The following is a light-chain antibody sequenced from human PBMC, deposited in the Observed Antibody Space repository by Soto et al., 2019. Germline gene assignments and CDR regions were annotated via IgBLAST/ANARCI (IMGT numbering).Light chain of an antibody. V-gene: IGKV1-39*01. CDR3: QQANSFPLT. CDR1: QSISSY. Sequence: DIRMTQSPSSLSASVGDRVTITCRASQSISSYLNWYQQEPGKAPKLLIYAASSLQSGVPSRFRGSGSGTDFTFTISSLQPEDFATYYCQQANSFPLTFGGGTKVDIK. CDR2: AAS. J-gene: IGKJ4*01.